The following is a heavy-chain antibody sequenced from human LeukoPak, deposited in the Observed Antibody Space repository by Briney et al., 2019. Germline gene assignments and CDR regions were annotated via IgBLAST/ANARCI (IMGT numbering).Heavy chain of an antibody. Sequence: GWALPLSRAPSGFSFSRYSMRAVRPAPRKGVEWVSSISGSGDITYYADSVKGRLTIFRDNSKNTLYLQMISLRAEDTAVYYCAKGVSSPTYYVDSWGQGTLVTVSS. J-gene: IGHJ4*02. D-gene: IGHD5/OR15-5a*01. CDR3: AKGVSSPTYYVDS. CDR2: ISGSGDIT. V-gene: IGHV3-23*01. CDR1: GFSFSRYS.